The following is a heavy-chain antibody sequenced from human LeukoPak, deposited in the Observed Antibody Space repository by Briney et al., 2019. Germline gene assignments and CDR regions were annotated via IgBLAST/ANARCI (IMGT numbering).Heavy chain of an antibody. Sequence: GGSLRLSCAASGFTVSSNYMSWVRQAPGKGLEWVSVIYSGGSTYYADSVKGRFTISRDNSKNTLYLQMNSLRAEDTAAYYCARVLHNRNYDGSTYYGYWGQGTLVTVSS. CDR2: IYSGGST. J-gene: IGHJ4*02. V-gene: IGHV3-53*01. CDR3: ARVLHNRNYDGSTYYGY. CDR1: GFTVSSNY. D-gene: IGHD3-22*01.